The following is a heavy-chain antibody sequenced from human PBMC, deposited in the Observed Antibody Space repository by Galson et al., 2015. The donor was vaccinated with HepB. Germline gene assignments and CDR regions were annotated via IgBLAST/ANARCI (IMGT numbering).Heavy chain of an antibody. J-gene: IGHJ5*02. CDR2: IDWDDDK. V-gene: IGHV2-70*12. Sequence: PALVKPTQTLTLTCTFSGFSLSTSGMCVSWIRQLPGKALEWLARIDWDDDKYYSTSLKTRLTISKDTSKNQVVLTMTNMDPVDTATYYCAHRQAPAGWFDPWGQGTLVTVSS. CDR1: GFSLSTSGMC. CDR3: AHRQAPAGWFDP.